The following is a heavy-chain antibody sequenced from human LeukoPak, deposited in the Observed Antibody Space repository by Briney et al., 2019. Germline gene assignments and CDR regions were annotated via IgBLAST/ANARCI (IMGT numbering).Heavy chain of an antibody. Sequence: SVKVSCKASGGTFSSYAISWVRQAPGQGLEWMGGIIPIFGTANYAQKFQGRVTITADESTSTAYMELSSLRSEDTAVYYCARVCASCYDSSGYYFPYWGQGTLVTV. CDR2: IIPIFGTA. J-gene: IGHJ4*02. CDR3: ARVCASCYDSSGYYFPY. V-gene: IGHV1-69*01. D-gene: IGHD3-22*01. CDR1: GGTFSSYA.